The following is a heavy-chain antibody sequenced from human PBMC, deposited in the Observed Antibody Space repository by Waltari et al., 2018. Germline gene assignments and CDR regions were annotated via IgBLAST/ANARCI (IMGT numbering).Heavy chain of an antibody. CDR3: AKDREGDAFDI. Sequence: QVQLVESGGGVVQPGRSLRLSCAASGFTFSSYGMPWVRQAPGKGLEWVAVIWYDGSNKYYADSVKGRFTISRDNSKNTLYLQMNSLRAEDTAMYYCAKDREGDAFDIWGQGTMVTVSS. D-gene: IGHD1-26*01. CDR2: IWYDGSNK. CDR1: GFTFSSYG. J-gene: IGHJ3*02. V-gene: IGHV3-30*18.